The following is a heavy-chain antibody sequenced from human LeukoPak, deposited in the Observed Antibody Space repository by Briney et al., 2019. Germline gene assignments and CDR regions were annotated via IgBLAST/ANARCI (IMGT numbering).Heavy chain of an antibody. CDR1: GGTLSSYA. J-gene: IGHJ4*02. D-gene: IGHD6-13*01. CDR3: AGGIAAAGTDADY. V-gene: IGHV1-69*06. CDR2: IIPIFGTA. Sequence: ASVKVSCKASGGTLSSYAISWVRQAPGQGLEWMGGIIPIFGTANYAQKFQGRVTITADKSTSTAYMELSSLRSEDTAVYYCAGGIAAAGTDADYWGQGTLVTVSS.